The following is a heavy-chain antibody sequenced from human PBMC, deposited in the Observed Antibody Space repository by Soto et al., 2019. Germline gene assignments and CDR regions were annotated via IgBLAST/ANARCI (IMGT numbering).Heavy chain of an antibody. CDR2: MNPNSGNT. V-gene: IGHV1-8*01. CDR1: GYTFTSYD. D-gene: IGHD3-10*01. J-gene: IGHJ5*02. Sequence: ASVKVSCKASGYTFTSYDINWVRQATGQGLEWMGWMNPNSGNTGYAQKFQGRVTMTRNTSISTAYMELSSLRSEDTAVYYCARAPGGVRGVRGVIFWFDPWGQGTLVTVSS. CDR3: ARAPGGVRGVRGVIFWFDP.